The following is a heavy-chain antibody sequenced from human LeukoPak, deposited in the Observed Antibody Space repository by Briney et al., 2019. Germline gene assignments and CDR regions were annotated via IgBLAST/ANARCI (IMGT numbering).Heavy chain of an antibody. V-gene: IGHV1-8*02. Sequence: ASVKVSCKASGYTFTGYYMHWVRQAPGQGLEWMGWMNPNSGDTGYAQKFQGRVTMTRNTSITTAYMELSSLRSEDTAVYYCARGGDYWGQGTLVTVSS. CDR2: MNPNSGDT. CDR3: ARGGDY. J-gene: IGHJ4*02. CDR1: GYTFTGYY.